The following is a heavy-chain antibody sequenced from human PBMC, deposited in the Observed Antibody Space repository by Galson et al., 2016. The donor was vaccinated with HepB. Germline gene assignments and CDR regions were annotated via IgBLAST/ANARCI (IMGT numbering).Heavy chain of an antibody. CDR1: GFAFSTYG. CDR2: IWFDGSKQ. Sequence: SLRLSCAASGFAFSTYGMHWVRQAPGRGLEWVALIWFDGSKQYYAGSVKGRFTISRDNSKNTLYLEMNRLRAEDMAVYYCARESITGHWFDPWGQGTLVTVSS. CDR3: ARESITGHWFDP. J-gene: IGHJ5*02. V-gene: IGHV3-33*01. D-gene: IGHD3-3*01.